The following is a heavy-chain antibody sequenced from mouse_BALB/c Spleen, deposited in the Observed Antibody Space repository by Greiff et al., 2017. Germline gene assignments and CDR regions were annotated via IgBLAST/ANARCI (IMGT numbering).Heavy chain of an antibody. J-gene: IGHJ3*01. CDR2: IRSKSNNYAT. V-gene: IGHV10-1*02. CDR1: GFTFNTYA. CDR3: VRTGTVAWFAY. D-gene: IGHD4-1*01. Sequence: EVQLVESGGGLVQPKGSLKLSCAASGFTFNTYAMNWVRQAPGKGLEWVARIRSKSNNYATYYADSVKDRFTISRDDSQSMLYLQMNNLKTEDTAMYYCVRTGTVAWFAYWGQGTLVTVSA.